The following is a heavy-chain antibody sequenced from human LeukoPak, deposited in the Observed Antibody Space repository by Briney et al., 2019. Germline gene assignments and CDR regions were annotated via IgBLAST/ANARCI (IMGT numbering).Heavy chain of an antibody. CDR3: ARVIAGWRYCSGGSCYSFWFDP. D-gene: IGHD2-15*01. V-gene: IGHV4-59*01. CDR1: GGPISSYY. CDR2: IYYSGST. J-gene: IGHJ5*02. Sequence: SETLSLTCTVSGGPISSYYWSWIRQPPGKGLEWIGYIYYSGSTNYNPSLKSRVTISVDTSKNQFSLKLSSVTAADTAVYYCARVIAGWRYCSGGSCYSFWFDPWGQGTLVTVSS.